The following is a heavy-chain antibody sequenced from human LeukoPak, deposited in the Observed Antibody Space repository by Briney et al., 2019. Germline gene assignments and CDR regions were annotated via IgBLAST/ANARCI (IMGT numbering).Heavy chain of an antibody. Sequence: SETLSLTCAVSGGSISSSNWWSWVRQPPGKSLEWIGEIFHSGSTNYNPSLKSRVTISVDKSKNQFSLRLSSVTAADTAVYYCARVLSGSNFDYWGQGTLVTVSS. CDR2: IFHSGST. CDR3: ARVLSGSNFDY. D-gene: IGHD3-22*01. CDR1: GGSISSSNW. J-gene: IGHJ4*02. V-gene: IGHV4-4*02.